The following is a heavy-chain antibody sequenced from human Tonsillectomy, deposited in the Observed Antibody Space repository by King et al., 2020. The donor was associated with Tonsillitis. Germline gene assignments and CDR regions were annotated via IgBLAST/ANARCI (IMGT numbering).Heavy chain of an antibody. J-gene: IGHJ4*02. Sequence: VQLVESGGGLVQPGGSLRLSCAASGFIFSNYAMSWVRQAPGKGLEWVSAISGGSTFYADSVKGRFTISRDNSKNTLYLQMNSLRAEDTDVYYCAAQWELLRYFDYWGQGTLVPVSS. CDR2: ISGGST. D-gene: IGHD1-26*01. CDR3: AAQWELLRYFDY. CDR1: GFIFSNYA. V-gene: IGHV3-23*04.